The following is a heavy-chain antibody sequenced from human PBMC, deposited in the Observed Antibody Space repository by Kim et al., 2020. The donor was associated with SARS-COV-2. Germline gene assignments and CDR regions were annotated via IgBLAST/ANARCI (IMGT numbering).Heavy chain of an antibody. J-gene: IGHJ6*02. D-gene: IGHD2-15*01. CDR3: ARVGPVGYYYYGMDV. Sequence: PSLKSRVTISVDTSKTQFSLKLSAVTAADTAVYYCARVGPVGYYYYGMDVWGQGTTVTVSS. V-gene: IGHV4-59*01.